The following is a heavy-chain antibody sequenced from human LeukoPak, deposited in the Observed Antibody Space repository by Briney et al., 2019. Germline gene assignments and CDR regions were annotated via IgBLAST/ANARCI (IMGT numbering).Heavy chain of an antibody. D-gene: IGHD3-22*01. Sequence: GGSLRLSCAASGFTFSSYGMHWVRQAPGKGLEWAAVISYDGSNKYYADSVKGRFTISRDNSKNTLYLQMNSLRAEDTAVYYCARANPLLRGYYAAHDAFDIWGQGTMVTVSS. V-gene: IGHV3-30*03. CDR3: ARANPLLRGYYAAHDAFDI. CDR1: GFTFSSYG. J-gene: IGHJ3*02. CDR2: ISYDGSNK.